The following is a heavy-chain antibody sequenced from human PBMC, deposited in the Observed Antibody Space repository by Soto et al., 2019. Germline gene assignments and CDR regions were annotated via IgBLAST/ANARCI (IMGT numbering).Heavy chain of an antibody. V-gene: IGHV3-48*01. D-gene: IGHD6-19*01. CDR3: ERDGVGGTAGFCALDI. CDR2: ISRTGDSI. Sequence: EVQLVESGGGLVQPGGSLRLSCAASGFTLSSHAMNWVRQAPGKGLEWVSFISRTGDSIYYGDSVRGRFTISRDTAKNSLCLQLDSRRAAYTAVHYCERDGVGGTAGFCALDIWGQGTMVTVSS. CDR1: GFTLSSHA. J-gene: IGHJ3*02.